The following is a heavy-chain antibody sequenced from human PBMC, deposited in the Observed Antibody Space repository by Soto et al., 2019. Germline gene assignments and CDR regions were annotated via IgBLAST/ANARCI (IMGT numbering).Heavy chain of an antibody. CDR2: ITWNSRVF. CDR3: AKGRYDFWSPYYFDS. Sequence: EVQLVESGGRLVQPGRSLRLSCVGTGLNFDDFAMHWVRQAPGKGLVWVSGITWNSRVFAHADAVKGRFTISRDNARISLYLQMDSLRDEDTALYYCAKGRYDFWSPYYFDSWGQGTLVTVSS. V-gene: IGHV3-9*01. J-gene: IGHJ4*02. CDR1: GLNFDDFA. D-gene: IGHD3-3*01.